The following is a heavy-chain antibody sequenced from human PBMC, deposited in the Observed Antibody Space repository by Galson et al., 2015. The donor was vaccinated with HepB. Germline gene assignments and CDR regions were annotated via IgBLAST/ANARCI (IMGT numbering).Heavy chain of an antibody. CDR2: ISYDGSNK. D-gene: IGHD6-13*01. Sequence: SLRLSCAASGFTFSSYGMHWVRQAPGKGLEWVAVISYDGSNKYYADSVKGRFTISRDNSKNTLYLQMNSLRAEDTAVYYCAKDGKQLVLYYYYGMDVWGQGTTVTVSS. CDR3: AKDGKQLVLYYYYGMDV. J-gene: IGHJ6*02. CDR1: GFTFSSYG. V-gene: IGHV3-30*18.